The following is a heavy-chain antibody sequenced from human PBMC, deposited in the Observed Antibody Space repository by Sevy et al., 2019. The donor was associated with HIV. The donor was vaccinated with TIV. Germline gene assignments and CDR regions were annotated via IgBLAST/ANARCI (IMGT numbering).Heavy chain of an antibody. J-gene: IGHJ4*02. CDR2: ICYSGST. Sequence: SETLSLTCTVSGGSISTYYWSWIRQPPGKGLEWIAYICYSGSTNYNPSLKSRVTISVDTSKNQFSLKLSTVTAADTAVYYCARGGAGATGYFDYWGQGTLVTVSS. CDR3: ARGGAGATGYFDY. CDR1: GGSISTYY. V-gene: IGHV4-59*01. D-gene: IGHD3-16*01.